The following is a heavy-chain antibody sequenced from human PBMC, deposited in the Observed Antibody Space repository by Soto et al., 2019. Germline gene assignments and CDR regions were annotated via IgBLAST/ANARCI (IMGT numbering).Heavy chain of an antibody. V-gene: IGHV3-53*01. CDR1: GFKVGSSY. Sequence: GGSLRLSCAASGFKVGSSYVTWVRQAPGEGLEWVSVIVSGGSTHYADSVTGRFTVSRDVSNNTVYLHMSSLRAEDTAVYFCATDSRNVGIGYFDSWGLGTLVTVTS. CDR3: ATDSRNVGIGYFDS. CDR2: IVSGGST. D-gene: IGHD1-26*01. J-gene: IGHJ4*02.